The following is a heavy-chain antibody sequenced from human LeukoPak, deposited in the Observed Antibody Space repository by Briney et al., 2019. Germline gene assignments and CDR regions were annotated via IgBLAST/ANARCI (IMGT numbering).Heavy chain of an antibody. V-gene: IGHV4-59*01. CDR2: IHYSGST. Sequence: SETVSLTCTVSGVSISSDYWTWIRQPPGKGLEWIGYIHYSGSTSYNPSLKSRVTISVDTSKNQFSLKLTSVTSADTAVYYCARDAGATAYWGQGALVAVSS. J-gene: IGHJ4*02. CDR1: GVSISSDY. D-gene: IGHD4/OR15-4a*01. CDR3: ARDAGATAY.